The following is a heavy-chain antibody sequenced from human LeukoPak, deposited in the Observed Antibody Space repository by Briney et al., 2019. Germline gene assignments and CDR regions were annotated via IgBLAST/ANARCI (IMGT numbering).Heavy chain of an antibody. V-gene: IGHV4-4*07. CDR2: IYSNGST. D-gene: IGHD2-15*01. J-gene: IGHJ4*02. CDR1: GYSISSGYY. Sequence: SETLSLTCTVSGYSISSGYYWGWIRQPAGKGLEWIGRIYSNGSTNYNPSLKSRVTMSVDTSKNQFSLKLSSVTAADTAVYYCARMTYCSGGSCSLDYWGQGTLVTVSS. CDR3: ARMTYCSGGSCSLDY.